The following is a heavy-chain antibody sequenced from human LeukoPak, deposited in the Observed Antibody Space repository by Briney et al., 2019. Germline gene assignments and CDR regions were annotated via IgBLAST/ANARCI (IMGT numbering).Heavy chain of an antibody. J-gene: IGHJ4*02. CDR1: GYTFTSYG. CDR3: ARGRGYSYGYLDY. CDR2: MNPNSANT. D-gene: IGHD5-18*01. V-gene: IGHV1-8*02. Sequence: ASVKVSCKASGYTFTSYGISWVRQATGQGLEWMGWMNPNSANTGYAQKFQGRVTMTRNTSISTAYMELSSLRSEDTAVYYCARGRGYSYGYLDYWGQGTLVTVSS.